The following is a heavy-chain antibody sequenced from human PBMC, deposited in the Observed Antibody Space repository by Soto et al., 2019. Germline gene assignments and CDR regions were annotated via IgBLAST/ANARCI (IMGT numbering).Heavy chain of an antibody. CDR3: AKGRDGYYYYGMDV. Sequence: ASVKVSCKASGYTFSSYAMQWVRQAPGQRLEWMGWINAGNGNTKYSQKFQGRVTTTRDTSASTAYMELSSLRSEDTAVYYCAKGRDGYYYYGMDVWGQGTTVTV. J-gene: IGHJ6*02. CDR2: INAGNGNT. CDR1: GYTFSSYA. V-gene: IGHV1-3*01.